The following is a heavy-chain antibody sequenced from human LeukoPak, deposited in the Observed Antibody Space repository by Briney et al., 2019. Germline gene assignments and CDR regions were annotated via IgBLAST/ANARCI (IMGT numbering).Heavy chain of an antibody. CDR2: INQSGST. J-gene: IGHJ4*02. CDR1: GGSFSGYY. V-gene: IGHV4-34*01. CDR3: ARHGGYNQAY. D-gene: IGHD4-23*01. Sequence: SETLSLTCAVYGGSFSGYYWSWIRQPPGKGLEWIGEINQSGSTSYSPSLKSRVTMSLDKSKNQFSLNLNSVTAADTAVYYCARHGGYNQAYWGQGTLVTVSS.